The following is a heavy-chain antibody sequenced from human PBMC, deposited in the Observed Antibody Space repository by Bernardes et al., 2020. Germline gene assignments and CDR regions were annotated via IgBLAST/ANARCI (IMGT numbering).Heavy chain of an antibody. V-gene: IGHV3-48*01. CDR1: GFTFSSYS. J-gene: IGHJ1*01. Sequence: GGSLRLSCAASGFTFSSYSMNWVRQAPGKGLEWVSYISSSSSTIYYADSVKGRFTISRDNAKNSLYLQMNSLRAEDTAVYYCAKDGREWYFQHWGQGTLVTVSS. CDR3: AKDGREWYFQH. D-gene: IGHD2-8*01. CDR2: ISSSSSTI.